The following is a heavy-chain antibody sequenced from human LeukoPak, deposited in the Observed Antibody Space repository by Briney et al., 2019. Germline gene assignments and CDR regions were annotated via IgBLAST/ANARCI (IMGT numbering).Heavy chain of an antibody. Sequence: GGSLRLSCAVSGFTFSSYWMHWVRQAPGKGLVWVSGINSDGSSTNYADSVKGRFTISRDNAKNTLYLQMISLRAEDTAVYYCVREWAVAGTGFDYWGQGTLVTVSS. CDR1: GFTFSSYW. CDR2: INSDGSST. D-gene: IGHD6-19*01. J-gene: IGHJ4*02. V-gene: IGHV3-74*01. CDR3: VREWAVAGTGFDY.